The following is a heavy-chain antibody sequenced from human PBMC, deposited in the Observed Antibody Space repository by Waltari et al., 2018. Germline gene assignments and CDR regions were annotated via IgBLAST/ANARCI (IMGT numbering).Heavy chain of an antibody. D-gene: IGHD5-12*01. CDR3: AREYSGYDFLFDY. CDR2: IIPIFGTA. Sequence: QVQLVQSGAEVKKPGSSVKVSCKASGVTFSLYSISWLRQAPGQGLEWMGRIIPIFGTANYAQKFQGRVTITADESTSTAYMELSSLRSEDTAVYYCAREYSGYDFLFDYWGQGTLVTVSS. CDR1: GVTFSLYS. V-gene: IGHV1-69*15. J-gene: IGHJ4*02.